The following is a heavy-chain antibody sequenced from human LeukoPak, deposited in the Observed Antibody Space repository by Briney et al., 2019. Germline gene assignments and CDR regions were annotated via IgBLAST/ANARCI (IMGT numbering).Heavy chain of an antibody. D-gene: IGHD3-22*01. CDR3: ARHASYDSSGYYSHFDY. J-gene: IGHJ4*02. CDR2: IYYSGST. Sequence: SETLSLTRTVSGGSISSYYWSWIRQPPGKGLEWIGYIYYSGSTNYNPSLKSRVTISVDTSKNQFSLKLSSVTAADTAVYYCARHASYDSSGYYSHFDYWGQGTLVTVSS. CDR1: GGSISSYY. V-gene: IGHV4-59*08.